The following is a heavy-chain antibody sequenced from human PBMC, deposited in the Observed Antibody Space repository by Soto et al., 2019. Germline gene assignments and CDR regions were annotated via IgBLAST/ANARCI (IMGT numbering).Heavy chain of an antibody. CDR2: IWYDGSNK. J-gene: IGHJ4*02. V-gene: IGHV3-33*01. CDR1: GFTFSSYG. Sequence: GGSLRLSCAASGFTFSSYGMHWVRQAPGKGLEWVAVIWYDGSNKYYADSVKGRFTISRDNSKNTLYLQMNSLRAEDTAVYYCARGGEMATIPLDYCGQGTMVTVYS. CDR3: ARGGEMATIPLDY. D-gene: IGHD5-12*01.